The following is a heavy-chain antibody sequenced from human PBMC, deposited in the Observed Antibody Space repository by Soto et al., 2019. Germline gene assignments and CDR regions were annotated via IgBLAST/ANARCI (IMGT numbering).Heavy chain of an antibody. Sequence: EVQLVESGGGLVKPGGSLRLSCAASGFTFSNAWMSWVRQAPGKGLEWVGRIKSKTDGGTTDYAAPVKGRFTISRDDSKNTLYLQMNSLKTDDTAVYYCTRGVVVVVAATKYYFDYWGQGTLVTVSS. CDR2: IKSKTDGGTT. CDR1: GFTFSNAW. J-gene: IGHJ4*02. D-gene: IGHD2-15*01. V-gene: IGHV3-15*01. CDR3: TRGVVVVVAATKYYFDY.